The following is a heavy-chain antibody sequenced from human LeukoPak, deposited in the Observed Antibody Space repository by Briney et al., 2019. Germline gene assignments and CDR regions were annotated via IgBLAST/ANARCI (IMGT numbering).Heavy chain of an antibody. CDR1: GYTFTGYY. Sequence: ASVKVSCKASGYTFTGYYMHWVRQAPGQGLEWMGWINPNSGGTNYAQKFQGRVTMTRDTSISTAYMELSRLRSEDTALYYCASARGYFFQSGYYEAIFHYFDAWGQGTLVTVSS. V-gene: IGHV1-2*02. D-gene: IGHD3-3*01. J-gene: IGHJ4*02. CDR2: INPNSGGT. CDR3: ASARGYFFQSGYYEAIFHYFDA.